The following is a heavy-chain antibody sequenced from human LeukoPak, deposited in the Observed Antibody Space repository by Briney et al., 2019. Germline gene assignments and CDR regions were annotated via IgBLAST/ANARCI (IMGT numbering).Heavy chain of an antibody. CDR3: AKTQGYFDY. J-gene: IGHJ4*02. V-gene: IGHV3-23*01. CDR2: ISGSGDTT. CDR1: GFTFSNNG. Sequence: GGSLILSCAASGFTFSNNGMTWVRQAPGKGLEWVSGISGSGDTTYDADSVKGRFTVSRDNSKNTLYLQMNSLRAEDTAVYYCAKTQGYFDYWGQGTLVTVSS.